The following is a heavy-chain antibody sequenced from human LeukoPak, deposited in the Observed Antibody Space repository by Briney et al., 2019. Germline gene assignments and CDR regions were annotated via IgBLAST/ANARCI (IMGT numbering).Heavy chain of an antibody. CDR1: GGTFSSYA. D-gene: IGHD3-3*01. CDR3: ARTYRAYDFWSGYYTGLDWFDP. Sequence: SVKVSCKASGGTFSSYAISWVRQAPGQGLEWMGGIIPIFGTTNYAQKFQGRVTITADESTSTAYMELSSLRSEDTAVYYCARTYRAYDFWSGYYTGLDWFDPWGQGTLVTVSS. V-gene: IGHV1-69*13. J-gene: IGHJ5*02. CDR2: IIPIFGTT.